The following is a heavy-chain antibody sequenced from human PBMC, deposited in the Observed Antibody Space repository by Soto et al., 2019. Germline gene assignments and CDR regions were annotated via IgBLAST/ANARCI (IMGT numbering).Heavy chain of an antibody. D-gene: IGHD2-2*01. CDR1: GFTFSSYA. Sequence: EGQLLESVGGLVQPGGSLRLSCAASGFTFSSYAMSWVRQAPGKGLEWVSVISAGGGTTYYADSVKGRFTISRDNSRNTLYLQLNSLRAEDTAVYYCAKGRSTSNRAHACDYWGQGTLVTVSS. J-gene: IGHJ4*02. CDR2: ISAGGGTT. V-gene: IGHV3-23*01. CDR3: AKGRSTSNRAHACDY.